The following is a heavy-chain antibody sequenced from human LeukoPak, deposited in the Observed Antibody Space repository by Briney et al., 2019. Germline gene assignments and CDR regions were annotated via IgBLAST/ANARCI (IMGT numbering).Heavy chain of an antibody. CDR3: ARSLVYCSSTSCYYFDY. D-gene: IGHD2-2*01. CDR2: ISAYNGNT. V-gene: IGHV1-18*01. J-gene: IGHJ4*02. Sequence: GASVKVSCKASGYTFTSYGISWVRQAPGQGLEWMGWISAYNGNTNYAQKFQGRVTITRNTSISTAYMELSSLRSEDTAVYCCARSLVYCSSTSCYYFDYWGQGTLVTVSS. CDR1: GYTFTSYG.